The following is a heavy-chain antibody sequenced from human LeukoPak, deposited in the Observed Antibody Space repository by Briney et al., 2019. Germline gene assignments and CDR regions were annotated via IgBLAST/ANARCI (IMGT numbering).Heavy chain of an antibody. CDR1: GFTFSSYA. CDR3: AKRGDYVWGSYPGDAFDI. D-gene: IGHD3-16*02. J-gene: IGHJ3*02. Sequence: GGSLRLSCAASGFTFSSYAMSWVRQARGKGLEGVSAISGSGGSTYYADSVKGRFTISRDNSKNTLYLQMNSLRAEDTAVYYCAKRGDYVWGSYPGDAFDIWGQGTMVTVSS. CDR2: ISGSGGST. V-gene: IGHV3-23*01.